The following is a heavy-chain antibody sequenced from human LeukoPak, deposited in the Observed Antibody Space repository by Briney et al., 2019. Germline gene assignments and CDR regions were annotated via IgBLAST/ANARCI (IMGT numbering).Heavy chain of an antibody. J-gene: IGHJ4*02. CDR1: GFTFSDYW. CDR2: IRQDGGEK. Sequence: GGSLRLSCAVSGFTFSDYWMNWVRQAPGKGLEWVASIRQDGGEKSYVDSVKGRLTISRDNTKHSLYLQMSSLRAEDTGVYYCARSPRDYGGFWGQGTLVTVSS. D-gene: IGHD4/OR15-4a*01. V-gene: IGHV3-7*01. CDR3: ARSPRDYGGF.